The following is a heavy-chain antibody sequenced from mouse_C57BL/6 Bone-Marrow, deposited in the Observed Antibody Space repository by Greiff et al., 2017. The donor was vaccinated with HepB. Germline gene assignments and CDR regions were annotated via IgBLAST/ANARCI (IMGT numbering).Heavy chain of an antibody. J-gene: IGHJ1*03. V-gene: IGHV1-50*01. D-gene: IGHD1-1*01. Sequence: QVQLKQPGAELVKPGASVKLSCKASGYTFTSYWMQWVKQRPGQGLEWIGEFDPSDSYTNYNQKFKGKATLTVNTSSSTAYMQLSSLTSEDSGVYYWARNYYGSSYWYFDVWGTGTTVTVSS. CDR2: FDPSDSYT. CDR3: ARNYYGSSYWYFDV. CDR1: GYTFTSYW.